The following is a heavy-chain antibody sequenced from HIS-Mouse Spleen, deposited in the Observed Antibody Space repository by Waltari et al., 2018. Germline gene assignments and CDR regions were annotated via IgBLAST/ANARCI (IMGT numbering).Heavy chain of an antibody. CDR1: AGSIRSAGYY. CDR2: IYYSGST. J-gene: IGHJ5*02. Sequence: QVQLQESGPGLVKPSQTLSLTCPVSAGSIRSAGYYWSLIRQPPGQGLEWIGYIYYSGSTYYNPSLKSRVTISVDTSKNQFSLKLSSVTAADTAVYYCARSPYYDFWSGYSDNWFDPWGQGTLVTVSS. CDR3: ARSPYYDFWSGYSDNWFDP. V-gene: IGHV4-31*03. D-gene: IGHD3-3*01.